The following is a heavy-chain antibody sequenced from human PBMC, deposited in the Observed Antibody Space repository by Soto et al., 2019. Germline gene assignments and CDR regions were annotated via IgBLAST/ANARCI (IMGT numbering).Heavy chain of an antibody. CDR2: IYWEDDK. CDR3: AHIDPEIVTVGGHGGFDY. V-gene: IGHV2-5*02. Sequence: QITLKESGPPLVIPPQTLTLTCTFSGFSLTSGVGVGWIRQPPGKALEWLALIYWEDDKRYNPSLKNRHTINKKTSRHQVVLTMTNVGPVDTATYFCAHIDPEIVTVGGHGGFDYWGQGTLVTVSS. D-gene: IGHD5-12*01. J-gene: IGHJ4*02. CDR1: GFSLTSGVG.